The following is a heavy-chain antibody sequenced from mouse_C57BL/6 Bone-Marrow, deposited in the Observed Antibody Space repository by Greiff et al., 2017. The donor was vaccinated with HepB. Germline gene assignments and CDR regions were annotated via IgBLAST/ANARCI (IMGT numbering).Heavy chain of an antibody. D-gene: IGHD1-2*01. CDR1: GYTFTSYD. J-gene: IGHJ1*03. V-gene: IGHV1-85*01. CDR2: IYPRDGST. CDR3: SSSSYSGPWYFDV. Sequence: VQRVESGPELVKPGASVKLSCKASGYTFTSYDINWVKQRPGQGLEWIGWIYPRDGSTKYNEKFKGKATLTVDTSSSTASMELHSLTSQDSAVSFCSSSSYSGPWYFDVWGTGTTVTVSS.